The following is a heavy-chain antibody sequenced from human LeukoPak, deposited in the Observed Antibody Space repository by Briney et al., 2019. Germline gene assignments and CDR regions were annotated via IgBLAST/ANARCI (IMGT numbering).Heavy chain of an antibody. CDR1: GLTFSSYP. J-gene: IGHJ4*02. V-gene: IGHV3-64D*06. Sequence: GGSLRLSCSASGLTFSSYPMHWVRQAPGKGLEYVSRISTNGGSTHYADSVKGRFTISRDNSKNTVNLQMSSLRVDDTAVYYCVKLSRAAATDFDYWGQGTLVTVSS. D-gene: IGHD6-13*01. CDR2: ISTNGGST. CDR3: VKLSRAAATDFDY.